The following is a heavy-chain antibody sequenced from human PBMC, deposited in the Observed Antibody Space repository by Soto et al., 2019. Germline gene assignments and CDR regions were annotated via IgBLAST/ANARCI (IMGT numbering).Heavy chain of an antibody. CDR3: VRRVSGNYDY. Sequence: EVQLAEAGGGMVQPGGSLRLYCVASGFTFSSYDLHWVRQAPGKGLEYVSSISSHGGTTYYGNSVKGRFTISRDNSKNTLYLQMGSLRAEAMAVYYCVRRVSGNYDYWGQGTLVTVSS. CDR2: ISSHGGTT. D-gene: IGHD1-7*01. V-gene: IGHV3-64*01. J-gene: IGHJ4*02. CDR1: GFTFSSYD.